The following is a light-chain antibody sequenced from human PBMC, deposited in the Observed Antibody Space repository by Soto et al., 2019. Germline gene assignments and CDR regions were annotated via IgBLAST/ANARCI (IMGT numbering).Light chain of an antibody. V-gene: IGKV3-20*01. CDR3: HCQDFGNSAVYS. CDR1: QSIRSSY. CDR2: AAS. J-gene: IGKJ2*01. Sequence: IVLTQSPGTLSLSPGESATLSCRASQSIRSSYVAWYQQKSGQAPRLLIYAASARATGLPDRFSGSGSGTDVTLTISRLEPEDFAMYYCHCQDFGNSAVYSFGQGTKLEI.